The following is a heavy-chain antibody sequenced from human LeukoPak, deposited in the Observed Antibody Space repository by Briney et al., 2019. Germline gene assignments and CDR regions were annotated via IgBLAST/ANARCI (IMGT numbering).Heavy chain of an antibody. J-gene: IGHJ5*01. Sequence: SETLSLTCAVYGGSFRGYYWSWIRQPPGKGLEWIGQINHSGSTNYNPSLKSRVTISVDTSKHQFSQKLSSVTAADTAVYYCARLPRGYSYDYWFDCWGQATLVTVSS. V-gene: IGHV4-34*01. CDR3: ARLPRGYSYDYWFDC. CDR2: INHSGST. D-gene: IGHD5-18*01. CDR1: GGSFRGYY.